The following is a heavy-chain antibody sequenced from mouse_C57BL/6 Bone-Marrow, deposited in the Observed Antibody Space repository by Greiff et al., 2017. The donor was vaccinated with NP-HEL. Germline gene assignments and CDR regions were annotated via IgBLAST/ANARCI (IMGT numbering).Heavy chain of an antibody. Sequence: EVQLQQSGAELVRPGASVTLSCTASGFTIKDDYMHWVKQRPEQGLEWIGWIDPENGDTEYASKFQGKATITADTASNTAYLQRSSLTSEDTAVYYCTTGGWDAWFAYWGQGTLVTVSA. CDR2: IDPENGDT. J-gene: IGHJ3*01. V-gene: IGHV14-4*01. D-gene: IGHD1-1*02. CDR1: GFTIKDDY. CDR3: TTGGWDAWFAY.